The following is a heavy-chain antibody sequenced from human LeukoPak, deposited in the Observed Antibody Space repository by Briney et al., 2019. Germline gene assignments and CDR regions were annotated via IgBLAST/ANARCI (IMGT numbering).Heavy chain of an antibody. V-gene: IGHV4-59*01. D-gene: IGHD3-16*01. CDR1: GDSISGSH. Sequence: SETLSLTCTVSGDSISGSHWSWIRQPPGKGLEWIGYISYSGSTKYNPSLKSRVIISVDTSKNQFSLNLSSLTAADTAVYYCARVGRGDHTWGSYSFDYWGQGTLVTVSS. CDR2: ISYSGST. CDR3: ARVGRGDHTWGSYSFDY. J-gene: IGHJ4*02.